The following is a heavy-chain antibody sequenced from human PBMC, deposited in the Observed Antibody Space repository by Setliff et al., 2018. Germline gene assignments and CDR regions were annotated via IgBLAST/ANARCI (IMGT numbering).Heavy chain of an antibody. CDR2: IYPDDSDT. J-gene: IGHJ6*03. D-gene: IGHD6-13*01. Sequence: GESLKISCKGSGYSFSTYWIGWVRQMPGKGLEWMGIIYPDDSDTRYSPSFHGQVTMTADKTISTAYLQGSSLEASDTAIYYCARHLKQPFSTYFYYMDVWGKGTTVTVSS. V-gene: IGHV5-51*01. CDR3: ARHLKQPFSTYFYYMDV. CDR1: GYSFSTYW.